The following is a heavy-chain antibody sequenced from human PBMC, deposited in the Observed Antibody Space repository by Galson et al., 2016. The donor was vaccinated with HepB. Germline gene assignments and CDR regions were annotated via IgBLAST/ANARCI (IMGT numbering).Heavy chain of an antibody. CDR3: AKDVAKGTSYHFYGMDV. J-gene: IGHJ6*02. CDR1: GFKFDDYA. CDR2: LSWNSGAK. V-gene: IGHV3-9*01. Sequence: SLRLSCAASGFKFDDYALHWVRQGPGKGLEWVAGLSWNSGAKGYADSVKGRFTISRDNAKKSLYLQMNSLRAEDTALYYCAKDVAKGTSYHFYGMDVWGQGTTVSVSS. D-gene: IGHD1-1*01.